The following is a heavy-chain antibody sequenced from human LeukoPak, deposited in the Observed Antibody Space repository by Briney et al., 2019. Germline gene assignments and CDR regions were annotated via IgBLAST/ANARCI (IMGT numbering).Heavy chain of an antibody. D-gene: IGHD5-24*01. CDR1: GGSISSSSYY. CDR2: IYYSGST. V-gene: IGHV4-39*01. J-gene: IGHJ6*03. CDR3: ARHPRDSLGYYYYYCTDV. Sequence: KPSETLSLTCTVSGGSISSSSYYWGWIRQPPGKGLEWIGSIYYSGSTYYNPSLKSRVTISVDTSKNQFSLKLSSVTAADTAVYYCARHPRDSLGYYYYYCTDVWGKGTTVTISS.